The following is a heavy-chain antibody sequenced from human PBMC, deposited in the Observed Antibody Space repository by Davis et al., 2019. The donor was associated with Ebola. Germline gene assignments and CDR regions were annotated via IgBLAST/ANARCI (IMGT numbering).Heavy chain of an antibody. V-gene: IGHV3-66*01. CDR3: ASEGPRGAYYYGMDV. D-gene: IGHD3-10*01. J-gene: IGHJ6*02. Sequence: GGSLRLSCAASGFTFSSYSMNWVRQAPGKGLEWVSVIYSGGSTYYADSVKGRFIISRDNSKNTLYLQMNSLRAEDTAVYYCASEGPRGAYYYGMDVWGQGTTVTVSS. CDR2: IYSGGST. CDR1: GFTFSSYS.